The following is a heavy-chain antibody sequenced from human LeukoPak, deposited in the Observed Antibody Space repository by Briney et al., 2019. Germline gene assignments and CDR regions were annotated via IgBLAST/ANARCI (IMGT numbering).Heavy chain of an antibody. CDR3: ARKGATMIPWYFDL. CDR1: GGSISSYS. D-gene: IGHD3-22*01. CDR2: IYTSGSN. Sequence: SETLSLTCTVSGGSISSYSWSWIRQPAGKGLEWIGRIYTSGSNNYNPSLKSRVTISVDKSKNQFSLKLSSVTAADTAVYYCARKGATMIPWYFDLWGRGTLVTVSS. J-gene: IGHJ2*01. V-gene: IGHV4-4*07.